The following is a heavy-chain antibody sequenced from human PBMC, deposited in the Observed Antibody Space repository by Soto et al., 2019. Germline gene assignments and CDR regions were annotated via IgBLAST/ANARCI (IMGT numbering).Heavy chain of an antibody. CDR3: ARRHLAVAVSPWFDP. V-gene: IGHV2-26*01. D-gene: IGHD6-19*01. J-gene: IGHJ5*02. CDR1: GLSITDSEMG. CDR2: IDASGEK. Sequence: QATLKESGPVLVKPTETLTLSCTVSGLSITDSEMGVSWIRQPPGQPLEWLAHIDASGEKSYRTFLKSRLAISKDTSKSQIVLTRTNMDPADTATYCCARRHLAVAVSPWFDPWGQGIPVTVSS.